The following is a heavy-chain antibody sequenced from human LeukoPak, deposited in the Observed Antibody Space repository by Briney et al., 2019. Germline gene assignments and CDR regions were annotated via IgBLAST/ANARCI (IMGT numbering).Heavy chain of an antibody. V-gene: IGHV3-7*01. CDR1: GFMFSSNW. CDR3: ARHSDWSYDS. D-gene: IGHD1-7*01. J-gene: IGHJ5*01. Sequence: PGGSLRLSCAASGFMFSSNWMTWVRQAPGKGLEWLANVNPGESEIYFADSVRGRFTISRDNAKNSLSLQINGLRADDTAVYYCARHSDWSYDSWGQGTLVTVSS. CDR2: VNPGESEI.